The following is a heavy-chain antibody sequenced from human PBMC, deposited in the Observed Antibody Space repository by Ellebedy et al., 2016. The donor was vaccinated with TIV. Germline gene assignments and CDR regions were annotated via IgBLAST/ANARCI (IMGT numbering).Heavy chain of an antibody. V-gene: IGHV3-48*04. CDR1: GFSFRSYW. CDR2: ISGSTITS. D-gene: IGHD4-17*01. Sequence: GESLKISCTASGFSFRSYWMTWVRQAPGKGLEWISYISGSTITSYYADSVKGRFTISRDNAKNSLFLQMNSPRLDDTAVYYCATDGSYGDYLSPRHAFAIWGQGTAVTVSS. J-gene: IGHJ3*02. CDR3: ATDGSYGDYLSPRHAFAI.